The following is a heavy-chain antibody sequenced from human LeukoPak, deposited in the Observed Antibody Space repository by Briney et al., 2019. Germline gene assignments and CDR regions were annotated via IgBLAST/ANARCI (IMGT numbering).Heavy chain of an antibody. CDR3: ARGVTVLRFLEWLKGGGAFDI. CDR1: GGTFSSYA. D-gene: IGHD3-3*01. CDR2: IIPIFGTA. V-gene: IGHV1-69*06. Sequence: GSSVKVSCKASGGTFSSYAISWVRQAPGQGLEWMGGIIPIFGTANYAQKFQGRVTITADKSTSTAYMELSSLRSEDMAVYYCARGVTVLRFLEWLKGGGAFDIWGQGTMVTVSS. J-gene: IGHJ3*02.